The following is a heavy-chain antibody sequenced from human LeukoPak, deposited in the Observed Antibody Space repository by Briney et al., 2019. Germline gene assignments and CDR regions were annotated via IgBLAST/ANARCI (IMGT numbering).Heavy chain of an antibody. Sequence: ASVKVSCKASGGTFSSYAISWVRQAPGQGLEWMGGIIPIFGAANYAQKFQGRVTITADESTSTAYMELSSLRSEDTAVYYCARDAGRENYPTSWFDPWGQGTLVTVSS. D-gene: IGHD1-7*01. V-gene: IGHV1-69*13. J-gene: IGHJ5*02. CDR1: GGTFSSYA. CDR2: IIPIFGAA. CDR3: ARDAGRENYPTSWFDP.